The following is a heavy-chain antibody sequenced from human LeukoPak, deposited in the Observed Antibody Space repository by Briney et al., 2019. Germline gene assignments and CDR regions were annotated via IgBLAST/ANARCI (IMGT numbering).Heavy chain of an antibody. V-gene: IGHV4-59*01. Sequence: PSETLSLTCTVSGGSISSYYWSWIRQPPGKGLEWIGYIYYSGSTNYNPSLKSRVTISVDTSKNQFSLKLSSVTAADTAVYYCARVTDHYDYVWGSYRSPGYYYYMDVWGKGTTVTISS. CDR2: IYYSGST. J-gene: IGHJ6*03. CDR1: GGSISSYY. D-gene: IGHD3-16*02. CDR3: ARVTDHYDYVWGSYRSPGYYYYMDV.